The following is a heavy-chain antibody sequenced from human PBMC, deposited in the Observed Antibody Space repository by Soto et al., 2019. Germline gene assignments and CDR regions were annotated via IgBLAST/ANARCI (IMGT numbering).Heavy chain of an antibody. CDR1: GGSISSYY. Sequence: PSETLSLTCTVSGGSISSYYWSWIRQPPGKGLEWIGYIYYSVSTNYNPSLKSRVTISVDTSKNQFSLKLSSVTAADTAVYYCARGPGVLRFLEWLPHYYYGMDVWGQGTRVTVSS. J-gene: IGHJ6*02. CDR3: ARGPGVLRFLEWLPHYYYGMDV. D-gene: IGHD3-3*01. CDR2: IYYSVST. V-gene: IGHV4-59*01.